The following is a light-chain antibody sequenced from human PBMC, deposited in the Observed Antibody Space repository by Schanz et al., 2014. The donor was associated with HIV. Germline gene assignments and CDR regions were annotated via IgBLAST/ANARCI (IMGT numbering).Light chain of an antibody. CDR3: QHYDISRGT. CDR1: QSVSSY. Sequence: EMVMTQSPATLSLSPGERATLSCRASQSVSSYLAWYQQKPGQAPRLLIYDASNRATGIPARFSGSGSGTDFTLTISSLEPEDFATYYCQHYDISRGTFGGGTRVEIK. CDR2: DAS. V-gene: IGKV3-11*01. J-gene: IGKJ4*01.